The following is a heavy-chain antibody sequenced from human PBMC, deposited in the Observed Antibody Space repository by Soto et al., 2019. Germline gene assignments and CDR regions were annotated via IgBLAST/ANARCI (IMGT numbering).Heavy chain of an antibody. V-gene: IGHV3-21*02. CDR3: AREGYGMDV. CDR2: ITTSSSYT. Sequence: EVQLVESGGGLVKPGGSLRLSCAASGFTFSSYSMNWVRQAPGKGLEWVSSITTSSSYTYYVDSVKGRFTISRDNAENSLYLQMNSLRVEDTAVYYCAREGYGMDVWGQGTTVTVSS. CDR1: GFTFSSYS. J-gene: IGHJ6*02.